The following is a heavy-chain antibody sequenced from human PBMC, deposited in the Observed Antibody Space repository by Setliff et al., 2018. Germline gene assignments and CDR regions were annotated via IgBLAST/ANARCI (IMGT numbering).Heavy chain of an antibody. Sequence: ESLRLSCAASGFKFSIYAMTWVRQAPGKGLEWVSVIYSGDARTYYEDSVKGRFTISRGNSKHSLYLQMNSLRDEDTAIYYCARIDATTFAATGPFDPWGQGTLVTVSS. V-gene: IGHV3-23*03. J-gene: IGHJ5*02. CDR1: GFKFSIYA. D-gene: IGHD6-13*01. CDR2: IYSGDART. CDR3: ARIDATTFAATGPFDP.